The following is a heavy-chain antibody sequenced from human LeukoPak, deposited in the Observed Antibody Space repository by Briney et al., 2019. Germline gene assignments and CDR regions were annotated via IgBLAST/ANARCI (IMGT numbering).Heavy chain of an antibody. V-gene: IGHV3-21*01. D-gene: IGHD1-26*01. CDR2: ISSSSSYI. Sequence: GGSLRLSCAASGFTFSSYSMNWVRQAPGKGLEWVSSISSSSSYIYYADSVKGRFTISRDNAKNSLYLQMNSLRAEDTAVYYCARGRSIVGAPPDYWGQGTLVTVSS. CDR1: GFTFSSYS. CDR3: ARGRSIVGAPPDY. J-gene: IGHJ4*02.